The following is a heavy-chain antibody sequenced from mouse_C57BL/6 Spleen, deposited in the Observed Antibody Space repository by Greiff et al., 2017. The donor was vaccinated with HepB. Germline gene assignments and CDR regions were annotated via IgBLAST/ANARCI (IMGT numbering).Heavy chain of an antibody. Sequence: QVQLQQSGAELVKPGASVKISCKASGYAFSSYWMNWVKQRPGKGLEWIGQIYPGDGDTNYNGKFKGKATLTADKSSSTAYMQLSSLTSEDSAVYFCARVGNYGAMDYWGQGTSVTVSS. CDR1: GYAFSSYW. CDR3: ARVGNYGAMDY. J-gene: IGHJ4*01. D-gene: IGHD2-1*01. CDR2: IYPGDGDT. V-gene: IGHV1-80*01.